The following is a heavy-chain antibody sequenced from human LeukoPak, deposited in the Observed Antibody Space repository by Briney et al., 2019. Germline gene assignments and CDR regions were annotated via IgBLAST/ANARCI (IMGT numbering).Heavy chain of an antibody. V-gene: IGHV3-66*01. CDR3: ARGNSATTTFDF. CDR1: GSSVDSVF. D-gene: IGHD4-17*01. J-gene: IGHJ4*02. Sequence: GGSLRLSCRASGSSVDSVFMKWVRQPPGKGLEWVSFVMPGGHIDYTDSVKGRFTISRDSFKNTLSLQMNSLRVDDTAVYYCARGNSATTTFDFWGQGTLVTVSS. CDR2: VMPGGHI.